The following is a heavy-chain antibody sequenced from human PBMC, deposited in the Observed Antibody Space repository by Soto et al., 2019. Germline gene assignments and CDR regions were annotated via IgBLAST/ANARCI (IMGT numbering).Heavy chain of an antibody. Sequence: QVQLVQSGAEVKKPGASVKVSCKASGYTFTSYGISWVRQAPGQGLEWMGWISAYNGNTNYAQKLQGRVTMPTGSSTSTAYMELRSRRSDDTAVYYCGTAVGYYYGMDVWGQGTTVTVSS. CDR3: GTAVGYYYGMDV. D-gene: IGHD6-19*01. V-gene: IGHV1-18*01. CDR2: ISAYNGNT. CDR1: GYTFTSYG. J-gene: IGHJ6*02.